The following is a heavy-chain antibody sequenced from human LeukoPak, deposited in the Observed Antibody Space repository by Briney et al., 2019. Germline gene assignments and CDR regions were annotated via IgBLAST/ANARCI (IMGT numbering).Heavy chain of an antibody. CDR2: ISYDGSNK. J-gene: IGHJ4*02. CDR1: GFTFSSYA. D-gene: IGHD6-13*01. Sequence: GRSLRLSCAASGFTFSSYAMHWVRQAPGKGLEWVAVISYDGSNKYYADSVKGRFTISRDNSKNTLYLQMNSLRAEDTAVYYCAKDERGIPASGDFWGQGTLVIVS. V-gene: IGHV3-30-3*02. CDR3: AKDERGIPASGDF.